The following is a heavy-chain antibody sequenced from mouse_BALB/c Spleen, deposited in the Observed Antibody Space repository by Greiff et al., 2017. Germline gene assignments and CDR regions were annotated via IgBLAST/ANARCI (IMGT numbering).Heavy chain of an antibody. Sequence: VQLQQSGPGLVAPSQSLSITCTVSGFSLTSYDISWIRQPPGKGLEWLGVIWTGGGTNYNSAFMSRLSISKDNSKSQVFLKMNSLQTDDTAIYYCVRATTVVEGDYYAMDYWGQGTSVTVSS. CDR2: IWTGGGT. CDR3: VRATTVVEGDYYAMDY. J-gene: IGHJ4*01. CDR1: GFSLTSYD. V-gene: IGHV2-9-2*01. D-gene: IGHD1-1*01.